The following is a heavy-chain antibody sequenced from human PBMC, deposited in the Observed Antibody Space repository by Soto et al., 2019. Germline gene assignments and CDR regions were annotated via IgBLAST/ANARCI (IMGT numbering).Heavy chain of an antibody. CDR2: ISSSGSTI. D-gene: IGHD2-2*01. J-gene: IGHJ4*02. Sequence: VGSLRLSCAASGFTFSSYEMNWVRQAPGKGLEWVSYISSSGSTIYYADSVKGRFTISRDNAKNSLYLQMNSLRAEDTAVYYCARAGSSWLGFDYWGQGTLVTVSS. CDR3: ARAGSSWLGFDY. V-gene: IGHV3-48*03. CDR1: GFTFSSYE.